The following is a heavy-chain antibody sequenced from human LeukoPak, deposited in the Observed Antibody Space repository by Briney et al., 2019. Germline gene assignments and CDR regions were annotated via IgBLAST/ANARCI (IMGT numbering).Heavy chain of an antibody. D-gene: IGHD6-13*01. J-gene: IGHJ4*02. Sequence: SETLSLTCVVSGGSISSFYWSWIRQPPGKALEWIGYIYSSGSTSYNPSLKSRVTISVDTSKNQFSLGLSSVTAADTAVYYCARKGVAAGLDYWGRGTLVTVSS. CDR1: GGSISSFY. CDR2: IYSSGST. CDR3: ARKGVAAGLDY. V-gene: IGHV4-59*01.